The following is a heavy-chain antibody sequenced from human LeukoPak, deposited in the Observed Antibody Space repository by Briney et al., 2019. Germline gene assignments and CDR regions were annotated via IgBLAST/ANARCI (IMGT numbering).Heavy chain of an antibody. CDR2: IIPIFGTA. Sequence: SVKVSCKASGDTFSSYAISWVRQAPGQGLEWMGGIIPIFGTANYAQKFQGRVTITADESTSTAYMELSSLRSEDTAVYYCARARNTGIVGATNDYWGQGTLVTVSS. D-gene: IGHD1-26*01. J-gene: IGHJ4*02. CDR3: ARARNTGIVGATNDY. CDR1: GDTFSSYA. V-gene: IGHV1-69*13.